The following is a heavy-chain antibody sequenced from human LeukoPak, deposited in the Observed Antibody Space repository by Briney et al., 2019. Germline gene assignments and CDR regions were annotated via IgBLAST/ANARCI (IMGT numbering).Heavy chain of an antibody. CDR3: ARTYYDYIWGSYRLDY. CDR2: ISSSSSTI. J-gene: IGHJ4*02. Sequence: GGSLRLSCAASGFTFSSYSMHWVRQAPGKGLEWVSYISSSSSTIYFADSVKGRFTISRDNAKNSLYLQMNSLRDEDTAVYYCARTYYDYIWGSYRLDYWGQGTLVTVSS. V-gene: IGHV3-48*02. CDR1: GFTFSSYS. D-gene: IGHD3-16*02.